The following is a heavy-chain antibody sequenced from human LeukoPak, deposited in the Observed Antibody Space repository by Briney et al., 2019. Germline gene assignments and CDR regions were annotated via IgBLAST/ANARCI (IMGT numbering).Heavy chain of an antibody. D-gene: IGHD3-9*01. CDR2: FDPEDGET. CDR1: GYTLTELS. CDR3: ATGSLTIFTYPLDY. V-gene: IGHV1-24*01. J-gene: IGHJ4*02. Sequence: ASVKVPCKVSGYTLTELSMHWVRQAPGKGLEWMGGFDPEDGETIYAQKFQGRVTMTEDTSTDIAYMELSSLRSEDTAVYYCATGSLTIFTYPLDYWGQGTLVTVSS.